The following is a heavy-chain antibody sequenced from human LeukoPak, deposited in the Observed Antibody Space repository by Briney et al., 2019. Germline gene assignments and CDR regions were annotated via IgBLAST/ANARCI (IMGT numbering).Heavy chain of an antibody. D-gene: IGHD1-20*01. CDR3: ARDYTTLTGHIQYFDP. CDR2: IYHSGGST. CDR1: NYPIAFSYY. Sequence: PSETLSLTCTVSNYPIAFSYYWGWTRQSPGKGLEWIGSIYHSGGSTFYNPSLESRLTMSVDTSKNQISLKMRSVTAEDTAVYYCARDYTTLTGHIQYFDPWGRGTLVTVSS. V-gene: IGHV4-38-2*02. J-gene: IGHJ5*02.